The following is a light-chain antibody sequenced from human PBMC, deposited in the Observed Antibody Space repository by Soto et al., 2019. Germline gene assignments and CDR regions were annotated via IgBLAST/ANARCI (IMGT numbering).Light chain of an antibody. Sequence: QSALTQPPSASGSPGQSVTISCTGTSSDVGGYHYVSWYQQHPGKAPKLMIHEVTKRPSGISHRFSGSKSDNTASLTISGLRAEDEAHYHCCSYAGSRTFVFGGGTKLTVL. CDR2: EVT. CDR1: SSDVGGYHY. J-gene: IGLJ3*02. V-gene: IGLV2-23*02. CDR3: CSYAGSRTFV.